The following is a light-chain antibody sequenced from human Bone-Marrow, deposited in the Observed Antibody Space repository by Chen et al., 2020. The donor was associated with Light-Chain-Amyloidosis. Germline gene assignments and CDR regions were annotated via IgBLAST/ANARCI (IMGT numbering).Light chain of an antibody. CDR3: SSCTITNALV. Sequence: QSPLTQPASVSGSPGQSITISCTGTSSDVGGDNHVSWYQQHPDKAPKLMIYEVTNRPSWVPDRFSGSKSNNTASLTIAGLQTEDEADYFCSSCTITNALVFGSGTRVTVL. CDR2: EVT. CDR1: SSDVGGDNH. V-gene: IGLV2-14*01. J-gene: IGLJ1*01.